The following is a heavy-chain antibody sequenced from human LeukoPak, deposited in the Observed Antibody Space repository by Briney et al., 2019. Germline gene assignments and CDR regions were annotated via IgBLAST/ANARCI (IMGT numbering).Heavy chain of an antibody. V-gene: IGHV3-23*01. CDR2: ISKSGDRT. CDR3: VKEEETHSFADS. J-gene: IGHJ4*02. CDR1: GFTFNNYA. Sequence: GGSLRLSCAASGFTFNNYAMSWVRQAPGTGLEWVSAISKSGDRTYYADSVKGRFTISRDNSRNTVYLQINRLRDEDTATYYCVKEEETHSFADSWGQGTLVTVSS. D-gene: IGHD5-18*01.